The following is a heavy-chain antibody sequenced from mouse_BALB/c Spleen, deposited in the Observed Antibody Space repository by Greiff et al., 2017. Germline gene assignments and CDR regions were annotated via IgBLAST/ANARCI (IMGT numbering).Heavy chain of an antibody. J-gene: IGHJ2*01. CDR1: GFTFSDYY. CDR2: ISDGGSYT. V-gene: IGHV5-4*02. CDR3: ARDGGD. Sequence: EVQVVESGGGLVKPGGSLKLSCAASGFTFSDYYMYWVRQTPEKRLEWVATISDGGSYTYYPDSVKGRFTISRDNAKNNLYLQMSSLKSEDTAMYYCARDGGDWGQGTTLTVSA.